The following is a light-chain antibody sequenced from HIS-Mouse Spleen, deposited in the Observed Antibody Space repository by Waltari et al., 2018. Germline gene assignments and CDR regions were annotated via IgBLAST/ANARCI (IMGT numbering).Light chain of an antibody. J-gene: IGLJ2*01. CDR3: CSYAGSSTLV. CDR1: SSDVGSYNL. Sequence: QSALTQPASVSGSPGQSITISCTGTSSDVGSYNLVSWYQQHPGKAPNLMIYEGSKRPSGVDNRFAGSKSGNTASLTISGLQAEYEADYYCCSYAGSSTLVFGGGTKLTVL. V-gene: IGLV2-23*01. CDR2: EGS.